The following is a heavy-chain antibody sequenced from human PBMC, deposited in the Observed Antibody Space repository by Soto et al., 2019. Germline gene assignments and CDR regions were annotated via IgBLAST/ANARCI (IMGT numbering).Heavy chain of an antibody. CDR2: ITSGSTYI. V-gene: IGHV3-21*01. D-gene: IGHD5-12*01. CDR3: AKEDMATIKSHFDY. CDR1: GITFSRYS. Sequence: PGGSLRLSCAASGITFSRYSMNWVRQAPGKGLEWISSITSGSTYIHYADSVKGRFTISRDNAKNSLYLQMDSLKTEDTAVYYCAKEDMATIKSHFDYWGQGTLVTVSS. J-gene: IGHJ4*02.